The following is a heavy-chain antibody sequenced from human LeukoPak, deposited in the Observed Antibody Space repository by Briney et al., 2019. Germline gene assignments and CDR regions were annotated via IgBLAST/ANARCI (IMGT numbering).Heavy chain of an antibody. CDR1: GFTFSSYA. V-gene: IGHV3-23*01. Sequence: GGSLRLSCAASGFTFSSYAMSWVRQAPGKGLEWGSTISGSGGSTYYADSVKGRFTISRDNAKNSLYLQMNSLRAEDMALYYCAKGAYCSSTSCYFDYWGQGTLVTVSS. D-gene: IGHD2-2*01. CDR2: ISGSGGST. CDR3: AKGAYCSSTSCYFDY. J-gene: IGHJ4*02.